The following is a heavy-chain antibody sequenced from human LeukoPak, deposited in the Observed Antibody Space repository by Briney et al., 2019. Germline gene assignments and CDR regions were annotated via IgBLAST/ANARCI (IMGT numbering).Heavy chain of an antibody. CDR1: GFTFSSYA. V-gene: IGHV3-30-3*01. Sequence: GGSLRLSCAASGFTFSSYAMHWVRQAPGKGLEWVAVISYDGSNKYYADSVKGRFIISRDNSKNTLYLQMNSLRAEDTAVYYCASRGFDYWGQGTLVTVSS. D-gene: IGHD3-10*01. CDR3: ASRGFDY. J-gene: IGHJ4*02. CDR2: ISYDGSNK.